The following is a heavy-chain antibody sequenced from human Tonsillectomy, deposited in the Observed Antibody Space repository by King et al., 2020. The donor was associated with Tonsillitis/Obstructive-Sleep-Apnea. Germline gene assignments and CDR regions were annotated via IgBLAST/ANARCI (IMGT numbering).Heavy chain of an antibody. CDR3: VEVAGPHGSGSYDY. J-gene: IGHJ4*02. CDR2: IISNGGST. D-gene: IGHD3-10*01. V-gene: IGHV3-64D*06. CDR1: GFTFSSYA. Sequence: VQLVESGGGLVQPGGSLRLSCSASGFTFSSYAMHWVRQAPGKGLEYVSAIISNGGSTYYAESVKGRFTISRGNSKDTLYLQMSSLSAEETAVYYCVEVAGPHGSGSYDYWGQGTLVSVSS.